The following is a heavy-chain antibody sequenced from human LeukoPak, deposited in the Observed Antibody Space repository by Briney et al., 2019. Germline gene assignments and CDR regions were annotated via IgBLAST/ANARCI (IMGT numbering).Heavy chain of an antibody. CDR1: GGSFSGYY. D-gene: IGHD2-2*01. V-gene: IGHV4-34*01. Sequence: PSESLSLTCAVYGGSFSGYYWSWIRQPPGKGLEWVGYIYHSGSTYYNPSLKSRVTISVDRSKNQFSLKLSSVTAADTAVYYCAREEGYCSSTSCYNWFDPWGQGTLVTVSS. CDR3: AREEGYCSSTSCYNWFDP. CDR2: IYHSGST. J-gene: IGHJ5*02.